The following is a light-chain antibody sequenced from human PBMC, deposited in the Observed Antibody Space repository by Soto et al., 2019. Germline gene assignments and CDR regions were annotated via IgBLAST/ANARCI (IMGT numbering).Light chain of an antibody. CDR2: DVN. Sequence: QSVLTQPASVSGSPGQSITISCVGSSSDVGGYKYVSWYQQYPGKAPKLMIYDVNNRPPWVSDRFSGSKSGNTASLTISGLQAEDEADYHCSSYTSSSTVVFGGGTQLTVL. V-gene: IGLV2-14*01. J-gene: IGLJ2*01. CDR1: SSDVGGYKY. CDR3: SSYTSSSTVV.